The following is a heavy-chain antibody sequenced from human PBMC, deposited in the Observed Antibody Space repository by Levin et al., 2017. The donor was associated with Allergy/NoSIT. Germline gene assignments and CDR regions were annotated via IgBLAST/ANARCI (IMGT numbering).Heavy chain of an antibody. V-gene: IGHV3-21*01. Sequence: GGSLRLSCAASGFTFSPYSMNWVRQAPEKGLEWVSSISSSSSYIYYADSVKGRFTISRDNAKNSLYLQMNSLRAEDTAVYYCARETGYGDSAFDIWGQGTMVTVSS. CDR3: ARETGYGDSAFDI. J-gene: IGHJ3*02. D-gene: IGHD4-17*01. CDR1: GFTFSPYS. CDR2: ISSSSSYI.